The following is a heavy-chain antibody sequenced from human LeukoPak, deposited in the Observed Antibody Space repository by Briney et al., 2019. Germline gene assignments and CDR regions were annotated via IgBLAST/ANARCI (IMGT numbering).Heavy chain of an antibody. J-gene: IGHJ4*02. CDR3: ARNRGGADY. Sequence: GSLRLSCAASGFTFSSYAMHWVRQAPGKGLEYVSAISSNGGSTYYANSVKGRFTISRDNSKNTLYLQMGSPRAEDMAVYYCARNRGGADYWGQGTLVTVSS. V-gene: IGHV3-64*01. CDR2: ISSNGGST. D-gene: IGHD1/OR15-1a*01. CDR1: GFTFSSYA.